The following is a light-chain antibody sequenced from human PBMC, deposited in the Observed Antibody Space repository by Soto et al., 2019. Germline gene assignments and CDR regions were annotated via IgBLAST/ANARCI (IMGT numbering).Light chain of an antibody. V-gene: IGKV3D-20*02. Sequence: IVLSQSPGTLSLSTGERATLSFRASQSVSNNYLAWYQQKPGQAPRLLIYGASNRATGIPDRFSGSGSGTDFTLTISRLEPEDFAVYYCQHRMNWPLTFGQGTRLEIK. CDR2: GAS. J-gene: IGKJ5*01. CDR3: QHRMNWPLT. CDR1: QSVSNNY.